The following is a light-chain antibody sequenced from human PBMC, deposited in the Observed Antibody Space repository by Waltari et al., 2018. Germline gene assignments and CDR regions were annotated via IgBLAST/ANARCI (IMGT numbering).Light chain of an antibody. CDR1: PSVGGH. J-gene: IGKJ1*01. CDR2: GGS. Sequence: IVLTQSPGTLSLSPGERATLSCWARPSVGGHLAWYQQKPGQAPRLPISGGSSRATGIPDRFSGSGSGTECSCTSSRLEPEDFAVYYCQHYVRLPATFGQGTKVEIK. V-gene: IGKV3-20*01. CDR3: QHYVRLPAT.